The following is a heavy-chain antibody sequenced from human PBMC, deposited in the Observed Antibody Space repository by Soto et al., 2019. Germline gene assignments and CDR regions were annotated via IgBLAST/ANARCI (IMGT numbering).Heavy chain of an antibody. D-gene: IGHD3-3*01. V-gene: IGHV1-8*01. Sequence: QVQLVQSGAEVKKPRASVKVSCKASGYTFTSYDINWVRQATGQGLEWMGWMNPNSGNTGYAQKFQGRVTMTRNTSIITAYMELSSLRSEDTAVYYCARPRSGSYYYGMDVWGQGTAVTVSS. CDR3: ARPRSGSYYYGMDV. CDR2: MNPNSGNT. J-gene: IGHJ6*02. CDR1: GYTFTSYD.